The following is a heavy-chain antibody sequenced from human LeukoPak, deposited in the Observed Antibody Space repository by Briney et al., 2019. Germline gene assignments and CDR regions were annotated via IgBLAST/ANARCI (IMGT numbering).Heavy chain of an antibody. CDR1: GFTFTTSG. J-gene: IGHJ4*02. D-gene: IGHD6-13*01. CDR2: LQYSRTDY. Sequence: PGTSLRLSCTPSGFTFTTSGMHWVRQAPGKGLEWGGFLQYSRTDYYYADTVKGRFTISRDNSKHTLYLQMDSLRVEDTAVYYCARESSPIAIGTLDFWGQGTLVTVS. CDR3: ARESSPIAIGTLDF. V-gene: IGHV3-33*05.